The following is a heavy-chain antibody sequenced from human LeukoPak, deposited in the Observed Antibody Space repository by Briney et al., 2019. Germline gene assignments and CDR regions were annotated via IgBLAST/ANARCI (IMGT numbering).Heavy chain of an antibody. D-gene: IGHD6-19*01. CDR2: IKQDGSEI. Sequence: GGSLRLSCAASGFTFSSYWMSWVRQAPGKGLEWVANIKQDGSEIYYVDSVKGRFTISRDNSKNTLYLQMNSLRPEDTAVYYCARDIAVGSGCYDYWGQGTLVTVSS. J-gene: IGHJ4*02. CDR1: GFTFSSYW. V-gene: IGHV3-7*01. CDR3: ARDIAVGSGCYDY.